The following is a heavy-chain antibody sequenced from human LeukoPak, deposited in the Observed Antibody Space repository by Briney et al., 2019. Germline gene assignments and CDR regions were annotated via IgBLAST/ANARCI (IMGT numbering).Heavy chain of an antibody. CDR2: IYYNRNT. D-gene: IGHD6-19*01. J-gene: IGHJ4*02. CDR1: GGSISSSSNY. Sequence: SETLSLTCAVSGGSISSSSNYWGWIRQPPGKGLEWIGSIYYNRNTYYNPSLKSRVTISVDTSKNQFSLKLSSVTAADTAVYYCAARLSQWLVSYYFHYWGQGTLATVSS. V-gene: IGHV4-39*01. CDR3: AARLSQWLVSYYFHY.